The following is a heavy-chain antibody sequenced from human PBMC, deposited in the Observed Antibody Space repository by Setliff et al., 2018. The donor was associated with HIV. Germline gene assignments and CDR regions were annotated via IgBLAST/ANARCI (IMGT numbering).Heavy chain of an antibody. Sequence: SETLSLTCTVSGGSISIGGYYWGWIRQHPGKGLEWTGYIYHNGSTYYNPSLKSRVIISVDTSKNQFSLKLSSVTAADTAVYYCARHCGYSPGQICYYYLDIWGKGTTVTVSS. D-gene: IGHD5-18*01. J-gene: IGHJ6*03. CDR2: IYHNGST. CDR1: GGSISIGGYY. V-gene: IGHV4-31*03. CDR3: ARHCGYSPGQICYYYLDI.